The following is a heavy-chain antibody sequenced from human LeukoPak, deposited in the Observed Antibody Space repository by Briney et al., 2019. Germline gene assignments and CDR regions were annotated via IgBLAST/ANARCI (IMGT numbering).Heavy chain of an antibody. CDR1: GYSFTSYW. D-gene: IGHD5-12*01. CDR2: IYLGDSDT. Sequence: GESLKISCKGSGYSFTSYWIGWVRQMPGKGLEWMGIIYLGDSDTRYSPSFQGQVTISAAKSISTAYLQWSGLKASDTAMYYCARHLSGYRDYYYYYYMDVWGKGTTVTVSS. V-gene: IGHV5-51*01. J-gene: IGHJ6*03. CDR3: ARHLSGYRDYYYYYYMDV.